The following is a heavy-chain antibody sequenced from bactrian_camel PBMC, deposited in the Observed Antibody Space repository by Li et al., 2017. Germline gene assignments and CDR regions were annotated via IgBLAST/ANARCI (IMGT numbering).Heavy chain of an antibody. V-gene: IGHV3S53*01. J-gene: IGHJ4*01. Sequence: VQLVESGGGTVQPGGSLRLSCAASGYSYSRSCGAWFRQAPGKEREGVAAITGGGGTTYADSVKGRFTVSKDNAKNTLYLQMSSLKPEDTGMYYCAAGPRLYGGSWSFPGWYKYWGQGTQVTVS. CDR3: AAGPRLYGGSWSFPGWYKY. CDR2: ITGGGGT. D-gene: IGHD6*01. CDR1: GYSYSRSC.